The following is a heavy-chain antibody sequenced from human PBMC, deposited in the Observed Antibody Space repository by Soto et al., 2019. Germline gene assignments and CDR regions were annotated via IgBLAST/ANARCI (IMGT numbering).Heavy chain of an antibody. CDR3: ARVSGYCSGGSCPAA. J-gene: IGHJ5*02. CDR1: GGTFSSYT. Sequence: ASVKVSCKASGGTFSSYTISWVRQAPGQGLEWMGRIIPILGIANYAQKFQGRVTITADKSTSTAYMELSSLRSEDTAVYYCARVSGYCSGGSCPAAWGQGTLVTVSS. V-gene: IGHV1-69*02. CDR2: IIPILGIA. D-gene: IGHD2-15*01.